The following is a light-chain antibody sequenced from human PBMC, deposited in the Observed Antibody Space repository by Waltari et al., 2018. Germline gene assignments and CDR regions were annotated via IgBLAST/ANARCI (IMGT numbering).Light chain of an antibody. J-gene: IGLJ1*01. CDR2: YDS. CDR3: QVWHAAIDPGV. CDR1: NIGSYS. Sequence: SYVLIQPPSVSVAPGETARITCGGDNIGSYSVHWYQQKPGQAPVLVIFYDSDRPSGIPERFSGSNSGNTATLTISRVEAGDEANYYCQVWHAAIDPGVFGTGTEVTV. V-gene: IGLV3-21*04.